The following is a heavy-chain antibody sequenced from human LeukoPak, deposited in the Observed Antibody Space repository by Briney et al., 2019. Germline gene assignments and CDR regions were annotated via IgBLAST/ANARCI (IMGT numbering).Heavy chain of an antibody. Sequence: GASVKVSCKASGGTFSSYAISWVRQAPGQGLEWMGGIIPIFGTANYAQKFQGRVTITTDESTSTAYMELSSLRSEDTAVYYCARVIVRAAGTGWFDPWGQGTLVTVSS. D-gene: IGHD6-13*01. CDR2: IIPIFGTA. CDR1: GGTFSSYA. CDR3: ARVIVRAAGTGWFDP. V-gene: IGHV1-69*05. J-gene: IGHJ5*02.